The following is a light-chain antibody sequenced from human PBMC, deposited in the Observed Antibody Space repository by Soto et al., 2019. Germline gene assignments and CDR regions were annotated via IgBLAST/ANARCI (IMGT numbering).Light chain of an antibody. CDR1: NIGSKT. CDR2: YDS. V-gene: IGLV3-21*04. J-gene: IGLJ1*01. CDR3: QVWDSSSDHYV. Sequence: SYELTQPPSVSVAPGKTARIACGGNNIGSKTVQWYQQKAGQAPVLVIYYDSVRPSGIPERFSGSKSGNTATLTISRVEAGDEADYYCQVWDSSSDHYVFGTGTKVTVL.